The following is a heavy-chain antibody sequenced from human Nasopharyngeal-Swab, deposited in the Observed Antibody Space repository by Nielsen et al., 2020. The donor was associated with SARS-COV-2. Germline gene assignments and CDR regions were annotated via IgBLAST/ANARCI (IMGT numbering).Heavy chain of an antibody. V-gene: IGHV3-7*03. D-gene: IGHD3-9*01. Sequence: GGSLRLSCAASGFTFSKFWMNWVRQTPGKGLEWVAIIKQDGSETYYVDSVRGRFTISRDNAKNSLSLVMTSLRADDTAVYYCAGGTGWLTDSWGQGTLVTVSS. J-gene: IGHJ4*02. CDR2: IKQDGSET. CDR1: GFTFSKFW. CDR3: AGGTGWLTDS.